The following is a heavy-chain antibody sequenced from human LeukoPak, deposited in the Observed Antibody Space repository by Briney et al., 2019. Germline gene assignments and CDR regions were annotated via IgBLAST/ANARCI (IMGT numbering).Heavy chain of an antibody. Sequence: ASVKVSCKASGYTFTGYYMHWVRQAPGQGLEWMGWINPNSGGTNYAQKFQGRVTMTRDTSISTAYMELSRLRSDDTAVYYCATAASSGFKATVDYFDYWGQGTLVTVSS. CDR3: ATAASSGFKATVDYFDY. J-gene: IGHJ4*02. D-gene: IGHD6-19*01. V-gene: IGHV1-2*02. CDR1: GYTFTGYY. CDR2: INPNSGGT.